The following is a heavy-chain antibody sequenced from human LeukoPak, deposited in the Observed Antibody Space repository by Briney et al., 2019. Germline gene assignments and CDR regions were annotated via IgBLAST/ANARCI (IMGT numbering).Heavy chain of an antibody. Sequence: PSETLSLTCAVYGGSFSGYYWSWIRQPPGKGLEWIGEINHSGSTNYNPSLKSRVTISVDTSKNQFSLKLSSVTAADTAVYYCVRGYRNNWRFDYWGQGILVTVSS. J-gene: IGHJ4*02. D-gene: IGHD1-1*01. CDR2: INHSGST. CDR3: VRGYRNNWRFDY. V-gene: IGHV4-34*01. CDR1: GGSFSGYY.